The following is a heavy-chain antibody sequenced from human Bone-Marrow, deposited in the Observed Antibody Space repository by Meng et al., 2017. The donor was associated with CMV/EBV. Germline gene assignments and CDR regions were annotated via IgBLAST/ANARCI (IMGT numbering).Heavy chain of an antibody. Sequence: ASVKVSCKASGYTFTAHYFHWVRQATGQGLEWMGWMNPNSGNTGYAQKFQGRVTMTRNTSISTAYMELSSLRSEDTAVYYCARGKDYGYCSSTSCYPDGMDVWGQGTTVTVSS. CDR2: MNPNSGNT. CDR3: ARGKDYGYCSSTSCYPDGMDV. J-gene: IGHJ6*02. V-gene: IGHV1-8*02. CDR1: GYTFTAHY. D-gene: IGHD2-2*01.